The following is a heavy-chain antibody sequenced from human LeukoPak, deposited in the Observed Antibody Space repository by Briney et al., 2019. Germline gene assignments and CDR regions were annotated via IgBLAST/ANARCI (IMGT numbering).Heavy chain of an antibody. CDR1: GFIFNNYG. J-gene: IGHJ6*03. V-gene: IGHV3-23*01. CDR3: AKVSGYGDIDLDYYYMDV. Sequence: QPGGSLRLSCAASGFIFNNYGLIWVRQAPGKGLEWVSAISNDGGGTNYADFVKGRFTISRDNSKNTLFLQMNSLRAEDTAVYYCAKVSGYGDIDLDYYYMDVWGKGTTVTVSS. CDR2: ISNDGGGT. D-gene: IGHD5-12*01.